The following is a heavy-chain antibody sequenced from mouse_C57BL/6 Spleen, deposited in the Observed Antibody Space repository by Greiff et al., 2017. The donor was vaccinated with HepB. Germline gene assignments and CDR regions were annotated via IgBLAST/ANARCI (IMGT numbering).Heavy chain of an antibody. CDR1: GYTLTSYW. Sequence: QVQLQQPGAELVKPGASVKLSCKASGYTLTSYWMHWVKQRPGQGLEWIGMIHPNSGSTNYNEKFKSKATLTVDKSSSTAYMQLSSLTSEDSAVYYCARGNWDVLFAYWGQGTLVTVSA. CDR2: IHPNSGST. V-gene: IGHV1-64*01. J-gene: IGHJ3*01. CDR3: ARGNWDVLFAY. D-gene: IGHD4-1*01.